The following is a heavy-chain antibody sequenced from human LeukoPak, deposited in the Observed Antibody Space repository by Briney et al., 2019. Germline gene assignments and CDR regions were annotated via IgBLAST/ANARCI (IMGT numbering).Heavy chain of an antibody. V-gene: IGHV1-69*13. D-gene: IGHD1-7*01. CDR2: IIPIFGTA. Sequence: SVKVSCKASGGTFSSYAISWVRQAPGQGLEWMGGIIPIFGTANYAQKFQGRVTITADESTSTAYMELSSLRSEDTAVYYCARTRGELYNWFDPWGQGTLVTVSS. J-gene: IGHJ5*02. CDR1: GGTFSSYA. CDR3: ARTRGELYNWFDP.